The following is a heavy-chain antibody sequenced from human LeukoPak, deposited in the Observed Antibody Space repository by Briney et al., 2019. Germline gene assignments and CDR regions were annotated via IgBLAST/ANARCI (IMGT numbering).Heavy chain of an antibody. CDR1: GFTFSTYA. CDR3: AKPGIGGGITQNRVFQH. Sequence: PGGSLRLSCAASGFTFSTYAMHWVRQAPGKGLEWASIISSSSGTTYYADSVKGRFTISRDNSKNTLYLEMSSLRADDTAVYYCAKPGIGGGITQNRVFQHWGQGTLVTVSS. D-gene: IGHD1-26*01. J-gene: IGHJ1*01. V-gene: IGHV3-23*01. CDR2: ISSSSGTT.